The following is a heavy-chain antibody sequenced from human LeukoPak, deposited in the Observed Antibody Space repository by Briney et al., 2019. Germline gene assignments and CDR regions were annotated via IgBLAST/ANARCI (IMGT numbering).Heavy chain of an antibody. CDR1: GFTFSSYA. J-gene: IGHJ4*02. D-gene: IGHD3-22*01. Sequence: GGSLRLSCAASGFTFSSYAMHWVRQAPGKGLEYVSAISSNGGSTYYANSVKGRFTISRDNSKNTLYLQMGSLRAEDMAVYYCARGTYYYDSSGLAPGYYFDYWGQGTLVTVSS. V-gene: IGHV3-64*01. CDR3: ARGTYYYDSSGLAPGYYFDY. CDR2: ISSNGGST.